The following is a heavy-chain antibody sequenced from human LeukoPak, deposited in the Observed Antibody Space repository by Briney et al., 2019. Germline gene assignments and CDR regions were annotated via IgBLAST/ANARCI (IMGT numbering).Heavy chain of an antibody. J-gene: IGHJ4*02. V-gene: IGHV3-30-3*01. Sequence: GGSLRLSCAASGFTFSSYAMHWVRQAPGKGLEWVAVISYDGSNKYYADSVKGRFTISRDNSKNTLYLQMNSLRAEGTAVYYCARESSLYSGYDSANFDYWGQGTLVTVSS. D-gene: IGHD5-12*01. CDR1: GFTFSSYA. CDR3: ARESSLYSGYDSANFDY. CDR2: ISYDGSNK.